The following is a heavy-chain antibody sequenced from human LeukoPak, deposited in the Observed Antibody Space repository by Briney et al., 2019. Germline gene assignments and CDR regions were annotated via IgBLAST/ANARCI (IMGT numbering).Heavy chain of an antibody. CDR2: IYATGST. V-gene: IGHV4-4*07. J-gene: IGHJ3*01. CDR3: ARDGDSSGYSDCAFDL. CDR1: GGSIKTYY. D-gene: IGHD3-22*01. Sequence: SETLSLTCTVSGGSIKTYYWSGIRQPAGKGLEWIGRIYATGSTNYNPSLKSRVTMSVDTSKNQFSLKLSSVTSADTAVYYCARDGDSSGYSDCAFDLRGQGTMVTVSS.